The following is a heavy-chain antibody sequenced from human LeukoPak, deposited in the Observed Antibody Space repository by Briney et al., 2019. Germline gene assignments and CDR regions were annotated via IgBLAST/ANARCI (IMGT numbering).Heavy chain of an antibody. CDR3: ARGSSGWSYFDH. CDR1: GYSINTGYY. Sequence: SETLSLTCGVSGYSINTGYYWGWIRQPPGKGMVWIGTITHSGTTYYNPSLKSRVTISVDRSNNQFSVKLTSVSAADTAVYYCARGSSGWSYFDHWGRGPLVTVSS. CDR2: ITHSGTT. D-gene: IGHD6-19*01. V-gene: IGHV4-38-2*01. J-gene: IGHJ4*02.